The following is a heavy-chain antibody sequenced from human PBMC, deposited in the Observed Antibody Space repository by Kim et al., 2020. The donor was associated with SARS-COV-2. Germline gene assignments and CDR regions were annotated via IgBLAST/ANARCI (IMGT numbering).Heavy chain of an antibody. CDR1: GFRFDDYA. CDR3: AKDAGGPGTYAYYHYALDV. Sequence: GGSLRLSCAASGFRFDDYAMLWVRQAPGKGLEWVSFISWNGGIIYYADSVRGRFTVARDNAKNSLFLQMNSLRVEDTAVYYCAKDAGGPGTYAYYHYALDVWGQGTTVTVSS. CDR2: ISWNGGII. V-gene: IGHV3-9*01. J-gene: IGHJ6*02. D-gene: IGHD3-10*01.